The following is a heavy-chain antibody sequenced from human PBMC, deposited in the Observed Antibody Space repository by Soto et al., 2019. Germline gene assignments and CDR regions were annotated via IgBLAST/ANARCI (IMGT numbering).Heavy chain of an antibody. V-gene: IGHV1-18*01. CDR2: ITTYNGNT. Sequence: QVQLVQSGVEVREPGASVKVSCKAVRYIFTNYGVSWVRQAPGQGLEWMGWITTYNGNTEYAQKFQGRVTMTTDASTSTAYLELGSLRSADTAISYCARALTGYGMDVWGQGTTVTVSS. CDR1: RYIFTNYG. J-gene: IGHJ6*02. CDR3: ARALTGYGMDV.